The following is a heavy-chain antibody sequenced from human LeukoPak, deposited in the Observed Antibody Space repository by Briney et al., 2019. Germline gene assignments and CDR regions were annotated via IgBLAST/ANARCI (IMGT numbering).Heavy chain of an antibody. CDR3: ARRAFSSGYYYFGY. Sequence: SETLSLTCSVSGGSNSSYYGSGIRQPPGKGLEWIGYIYYSGSTNYNPSLKSRVTISVDTSKNQFSLKLSSVTAADTAVYYCARRAFSSGYYYFGYWGRGTLVTVSS. V-gene: IGHV4-59*08. CDR2: IYYSGST. CDR1: GGSNSSYY. D-gene: IGHD3-22*01. J-gene: IGHJ4*01.